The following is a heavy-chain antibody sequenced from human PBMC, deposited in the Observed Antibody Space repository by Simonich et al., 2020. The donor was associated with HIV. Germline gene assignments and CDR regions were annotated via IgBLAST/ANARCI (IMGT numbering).Heavy chain of an antibody. J-gene: IGHJ4*02. CDR2: ISWNSGSI. CDR3: AKDKGAYYGSGSPVY. Sequence: EVQLVESGGGLVQPGRSLRLSCAASGFTFDDYAMHWVRQAPGKGLGWVSGISWNSGSIGYADSVKGRFTISRENAKNSLYLQMNSLRAEDTALYYCAKDKGAYYGSGSPVYWGQGTLVTVSS. D-gene: IGHD3-10*01. CDR1: GFTFDDYA. V-gene: IGHV3-9*01.